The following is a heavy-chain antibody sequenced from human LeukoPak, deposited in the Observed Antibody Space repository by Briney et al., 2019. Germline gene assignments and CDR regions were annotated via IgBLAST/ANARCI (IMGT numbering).Heavy chain of an antibody. CDR2: INHSGST. D-gene: IGHD3-10*01. V-gene: IGHV4-34*01. J-gene: IGHJ4*02. CDR3: ARAITYYYGSGSSTRIDY. Sequence: PSETLSLTCAVYGGSFSGYYWSWIRQPPGKGLEWIGEINHSGSTNYNPSLKSRVTISVDTSKNQLSLKLSSVTAADTAVYYCARAITYYYGSGSSTRIDYWGQGTLVTVSS. CDR1: GGSFSGYY.